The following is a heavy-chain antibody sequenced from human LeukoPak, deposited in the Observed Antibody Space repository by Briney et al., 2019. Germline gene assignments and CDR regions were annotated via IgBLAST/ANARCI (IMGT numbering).Heavy chain of an antibody. J-gene: IGHJ6*02. V-gene: IGHV3-30*02. D-gene: IGHD6-13*01. Sequence: GGSLRLSCAASGFTFSSYGMHWVRQAPGKGLEWVAFIRYDGSNKYYADSVKGRFTISRDNSKNTLYLQMNSLKTKDTAVYYSSSSSETYYYYGMDVWGQGTTVTVSS. CDR3: SSSSETYYYYGMDV. CDR2: IRYDGSNK. CDR1: GFTFSSYG.